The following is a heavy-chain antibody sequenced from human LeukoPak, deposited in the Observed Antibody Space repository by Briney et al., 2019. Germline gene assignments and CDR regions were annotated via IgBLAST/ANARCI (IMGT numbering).Heavy chain of an antibody. Sequence: SETLSLTCTVSGDSISSYYWSWIRQPPGKGLEWIAYIYYSGSTNYNPSLKSRVTMSADTSKNQFSLRLSSVTAADTAVYYCGRMEYYFDYWGQGTLVTVSS. CDR3: GRMEYYFDY. V-gene: IGHV4-59*01. D-gene: IGHD3-3*01. CDR2: IYYSGST. CDR1: GDSISSYY. J-gene: IGHJ4*02.